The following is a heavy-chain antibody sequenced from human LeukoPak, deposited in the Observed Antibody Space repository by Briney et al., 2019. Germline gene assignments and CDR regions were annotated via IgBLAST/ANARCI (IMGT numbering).Heavy chain of an antibody. V-gene: IGHV3-23*03. J-gene: IGHJ3*01. D-gene: IGHD5-24*01. CDR1: GFTFSSYA. CDR2: IYSGGST. CDR3: VREDNSFNA. Sequence: PGGSLRLSCAASGFTFSSYAMSWVRQAPGKGLEWVSVIYSGGSTYYADSVKGRFTISRDNAKNTLYLQMNSLRAEDTAVYYCVREDNSFNAWGQGTLVTVSS.